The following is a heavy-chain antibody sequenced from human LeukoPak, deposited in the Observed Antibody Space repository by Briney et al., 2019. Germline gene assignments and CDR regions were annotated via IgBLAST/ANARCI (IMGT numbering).Heavy chain of an antibody. D-gene: IGHD3-22*01. CDR1: GYTFTSYY. J-gene: IGHJ3*02. CDR3: ARDMIVEGAFDI. Sequence: GASVKVSCKASGYTFTSYYMHWVRQAPGQGLEWMGIINPSGGSTSYAQKFQGRVTMTRDTSISTAYMELSRLRSDDTAVYYCARDMIVEGAFDIWGQGTMVTVSS. V-gene: IGHV1-46*01. CDR2: INPSGGST.